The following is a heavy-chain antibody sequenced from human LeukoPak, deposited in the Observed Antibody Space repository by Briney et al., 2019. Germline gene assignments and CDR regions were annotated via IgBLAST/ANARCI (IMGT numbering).Heavy chain of an antibody. Sequence: PSQTRSLTCTVSGGSISSGGYYWSWIRQPPGKGLEWIGYIYHSGSTYYNPSLKSRVTISVDRSKNQFSLKLSSVTAADTAVYYCARGADHYYDSSGPDAFDIWGQGTMVTVSS. V-gene: IGHV4-30-2*01. J-gene: IGHJ3*02. CDR2: IYHSGST. CDR3: ARGADHYYDSSGPDAFDI. D-gene: IGHD3-22*01. CDR1: GGSISSGGYY.